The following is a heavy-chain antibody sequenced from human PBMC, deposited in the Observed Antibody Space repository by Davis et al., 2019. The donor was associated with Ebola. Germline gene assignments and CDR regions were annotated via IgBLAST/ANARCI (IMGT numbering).Heavy chain of an antibody. D-gene: IGHD3-10*01. CDR2: IYHSGST. CDR3: ARDMLFLNYGSSYYYYGMDV. J-gene: IGHJ6*02. CDR1: GGSISSSNW. V-gene: IGHV4-4*03. Sequence: PETLSPTCALSGGSISSSNWWSWVRQPPGKGLEWIGNIYHSGSTNYNPSLKSRVTISVDTSKNQFSLKLSSVTAADTAVYYCARDMLFLNYGSSYYYYGMDVWGQGTTVTVSS.